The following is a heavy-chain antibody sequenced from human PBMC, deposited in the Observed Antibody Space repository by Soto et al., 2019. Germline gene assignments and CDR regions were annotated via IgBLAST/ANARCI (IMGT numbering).Heavy chain of an antibody. Sequence: ASVKVSCKASGYTFINYYMHWVRQAPGRGLESVGAINPNGGSTAYAQSFQGRVTLTRDPSTSTVYMELTSLRSEDTALYYCARDGDTTVEATAYGGIAYWGQGTMVTVSS. J-gene: IGHJ4*02. CDR3: ARDGDTTVEATAYGGIAY. V-gene: IGHV1-46*03. CDR2: INPNGGST. CDR1: GYTFINYY. D-gene: IGHD2-15*01.